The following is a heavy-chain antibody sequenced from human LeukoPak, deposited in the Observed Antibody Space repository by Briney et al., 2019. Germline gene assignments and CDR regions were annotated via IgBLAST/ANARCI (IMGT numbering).Heavy chain of an antibody. J-gene: IGHJ4*02. CDR3: AKDLGRVDYYDSRRKVPLGY. D-gene: IGHD3-22*01. CDR1: GFTFSSYA. V-gene: IGHV3-23*01. CDR2: ISGSGGST. Sequence: QPGGSLRLYCAASGFTFSSYAMSWVRQAPGKGLEWVSAISGSGGSTYYADSVKGRFTISRGNSKNTLYLQMNSLRAEDTAVYYCAKDLGRVDYYDSRRKVPLGYWGQGTLVTVSS.